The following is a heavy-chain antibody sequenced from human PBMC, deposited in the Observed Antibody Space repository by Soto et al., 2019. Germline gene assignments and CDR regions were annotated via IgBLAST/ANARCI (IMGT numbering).Heavy chain of an antibody. V-gene: IGHV3-30*04. CDR3: TKSSGGSSSVGMDY. D-gene: IGHD6-6*01. Sequence: GGSLRLSCAGSGFIFKNYALNWVRQAPGKGLEWVASITRDGYNKYYADSVKGRFTISRDNSRDTLSLQMTALRTEDSSTYYCTKSSGGSSSVGMDYWGQGTRVTVSS. CDR1: GFIFKNYA. CDR2: ITRDGYNK. J-gene: IGHJ4*02.